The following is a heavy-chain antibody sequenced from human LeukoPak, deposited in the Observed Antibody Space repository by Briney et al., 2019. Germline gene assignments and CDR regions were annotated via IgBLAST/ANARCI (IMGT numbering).Heavy chain of an antibody. CDR3: ARGMGALRYYYYYGMDV. Sequence: GGSLRLSCAASGFTFSSYGMHWVRQAPGKGLEWVANIKQDGSEKYYVDSVKGRFTISRDNAKNSLYLQMNSLRAEDTAVYYCARGMGALRYYYYYGMDVWGQGTTVTVSS. CDR2: IKQDGSEK. CDR1: GFTFSSYG. V-gene: IGHV3-7*01. J-gene: IGHJ6*02. D-gene: IGHD1-26*01.